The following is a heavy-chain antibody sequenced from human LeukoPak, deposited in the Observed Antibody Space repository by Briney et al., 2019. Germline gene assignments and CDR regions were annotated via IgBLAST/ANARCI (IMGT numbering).Heavy chain of an antibody. J-gene: IGHJ4*02. D-gene: IGHD1-26*01. CDR2: ISGSGDNT. Sequence: GGSLRLSCAASGFTFSSYWMTWVRQAPGKGLEWVSGISGSGDNTYYADSVKGRFTISRDNSKNTPYLQMNSLRAEDTAVYYCAKETSSGNFVTIDCWGQGTLVTVSS. CDR3: AKETSSGNFVTIDC. CDR1: GFTFSSYW. V-gene: IGHV3-23*01.